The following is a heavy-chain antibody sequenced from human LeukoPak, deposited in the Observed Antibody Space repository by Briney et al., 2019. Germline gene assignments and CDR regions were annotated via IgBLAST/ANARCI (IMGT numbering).Heavy chain of an antibody. CDR1: GGSISSGDYY. Sequence: SQTLSLTCTVSGGSISSGDYYWSWIRQPPGKGLEWIGYIYYSGSTYYNPSLKSRVTISVDTSKNQFSLKLSSVTAADTAVYYCARVVRGWASPAYYYYMDVWGKGTTVTVSS. CDR2: IYYSGST. CDR3: ARVVRGWASPAYYYYMDV. J-gene: IGHJ6*03. D-gene: IGHD4/OR15-4a*01. V-gene: IGHV4-30-4*08.